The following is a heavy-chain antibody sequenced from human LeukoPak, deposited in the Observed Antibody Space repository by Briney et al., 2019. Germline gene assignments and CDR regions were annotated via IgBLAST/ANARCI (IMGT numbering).Heavy chain of an antibody. CDR2: IIPIFGTA. J-gene: IGHJ3*02. V-gene: IGHV1-69*13. Sequence: ASVKVSCKASGGTFSSYAISWVRQAPGQGLEWMGGIIPIFGTANYAQKFQGRVTITADESTNTAYMELSSLRSEDTAMYYCAREDCSGGSCYSGAFDIWGQGTMVTVSS. CDR3: AREDCSGGSCYSGAFDI. CDR1: GGTFSSYA. D-gene: IGHD2-15*01.